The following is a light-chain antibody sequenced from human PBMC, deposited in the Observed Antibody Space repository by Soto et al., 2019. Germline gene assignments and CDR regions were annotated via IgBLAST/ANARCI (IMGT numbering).Light chain of an antibody. CDR3: QQYEDWHPIFT. CDR2: GAS. J-gene: IGKJ3*01. Sequence: EIVMTQSQATLSVSPGERVTLSCRASQSVGPNLAWYQQTPGQSPTLLIYGASTGSAGVPGRFSGSGSGTDFTLTIISLQSEDCAVYYCQQYEDWHPIFTFGTWNKVDIK. CDR1: QSVGPN. V-gene: IGKV3-15*01.